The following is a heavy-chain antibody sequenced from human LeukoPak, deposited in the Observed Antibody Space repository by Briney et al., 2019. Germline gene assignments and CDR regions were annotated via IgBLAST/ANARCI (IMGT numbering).Heavy chain of an antibody. CDR2: ISGSAGST. D-gene: IGHD4-17*01. Sequence: GGALRLSCAASGFTFSRYAMSWVRQAPGKGREWVSAISGSAGSTHYADSVKGRFTISRDNSKNTMYLQMNSLRAEDTALYYCAKHGENYGDSVVDYWGQGTLVTVSS. CDR1: GFTFSRYA. V-gene: IGHV3-23*01. J-gene: IGHJ4*02. CDR3: AKHGENYGDSVVDY.